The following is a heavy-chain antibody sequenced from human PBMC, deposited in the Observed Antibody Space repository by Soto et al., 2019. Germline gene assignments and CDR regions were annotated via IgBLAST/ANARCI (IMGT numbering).Heavy chain of an antibody. CDR3: AKGTEYGVVLMSTFDY. D-gene: IGHD3-3*01. CDR2: ISPSSSTI. CDR1: GFIFSNYN. J-gene: IGHJ4*02. V-gene: IGHV3-48*04. Sequence: GGSLRLFCAASGFIFSNYNMNWVRQAPGKGLEWVSYISPSSSTIYYADSVKGRFTISRDNARNSLYLQMNNLRVEDTALYFCAKGTEYGVVLMSTFDYWGQGSLVTVSS.